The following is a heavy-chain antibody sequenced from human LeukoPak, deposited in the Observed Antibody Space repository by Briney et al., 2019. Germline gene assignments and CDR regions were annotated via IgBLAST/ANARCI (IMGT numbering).Heavy chain of an antibody. J-gene: IGHJ4*02. CDR1: GFTFSSYS. V-gene: IGHV3-21*01. CDR3: ARDRGITGTTDY. D-gene: IGHD1-7*01. CDR2: ISSSSSYI. Sequence: KTGGSLRLSCAASGFTFSSYSMNWVRQAPGKGLEWVSSISSSSSYIYYADSVKGRFTISRDNAKNSLYLQMNSLRAEDTAVYYCARDRGITGTTDYWGQGTLVTVSS.